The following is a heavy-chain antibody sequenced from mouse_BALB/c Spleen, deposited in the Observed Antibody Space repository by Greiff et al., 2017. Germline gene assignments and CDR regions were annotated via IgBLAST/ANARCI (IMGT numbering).Heavy chain of an antibody. Sequence: EVKLMESGGGLVQPKGSLKLSCAASGFTFNTYAMNWVRQAPGKGLEWVARIRSKSNNYATYYAESVKDRFTISRDDSQSMLYLQMNNLKTEDTAMYYCVTGRPFDYWGQGTTLTVSS. CDR1: GFTFNTYA. J-gene: IGHJ2*01. CDR3: VTGRPFDY. CDR2: IRSKSNNYAT. V-gene: IGHV10-1*02.